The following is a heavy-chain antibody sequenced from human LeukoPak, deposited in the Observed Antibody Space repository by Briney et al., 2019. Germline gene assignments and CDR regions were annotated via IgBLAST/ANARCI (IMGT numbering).Heavy chain of an antibody. D-gene: IGHD3-10*01. CDR1: GFTFSSYW. V-gene: IGHV3-74*01. CDR2: INSDGSTT. CDR3: AKDMAAYYYASGNIDY. J-gene: IGHJ4*02. Sequence: GGSLRLSCAASGFTFSSYWMHWVRQAPGKWLVWVSRINSDGSTTSYADSVKGRFTISRDNAKNTLYLQMNSLRAEDTALYYCAKDMAAYYYASGNIDYWGQGTLVTVSS.